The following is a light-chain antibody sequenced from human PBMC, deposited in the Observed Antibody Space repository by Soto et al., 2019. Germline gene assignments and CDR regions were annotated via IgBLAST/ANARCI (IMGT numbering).Light chain of an antibody. Sequence: DIQMTQSPSFLSASVGDRVTITCQASQDITTSLNWYQQKPGKAPKLLMYDASNLETGVPSRYSGSGSGTDFTFTISSLEAEEIATYYCPQYDNLPLSSGGGTKVEIK. CDR1: QDITTS. V-gene: IGKV1-33*01. CDR2: DAS. J-gene: IGKJ4*01. CDR3: PQYDNLPLS.